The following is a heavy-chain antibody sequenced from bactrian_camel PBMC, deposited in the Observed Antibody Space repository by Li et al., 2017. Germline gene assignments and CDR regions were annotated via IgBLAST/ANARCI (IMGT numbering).Heavy chain of an antibody. J-gene: IGHJ4*01. Sequence: HVQLVESGGDSVQAGGSLRLSCAASGYTIRYFCMAWFRQAPGKEREGVACTSWSGTMTSYADSVNSRFTITQDNAKKTVYLQMSGLKPEDTAMYVCAAGRKGWKSCRVGQSYNYWGQGTQVTVS. CDR1: GYTIRYFC. D-gene: IGHD2*01. CDR3: AAGRKGWKSCRVGQSYNY. V-gene: IGHV3S60*01. CDR2: TSWSGTMT.